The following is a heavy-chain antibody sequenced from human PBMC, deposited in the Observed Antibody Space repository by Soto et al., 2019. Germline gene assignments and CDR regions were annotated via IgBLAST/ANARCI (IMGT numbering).Heavy chain of an antibody. CDR2: IQQDGSDK. J-gene: IGHJ6*02. CDR3: TRQPDYYYYGKDV. V-gene: IGHV3-7*01. CDR1: GLTLSSYW. Sequence: EVQLVESGGTLVKPGGSLRLSWEPPGLTLSSYWLTWVRQAPGKGLEWVANIQQDGSDKYYVDSVKGRFTISRDNAKNSLYLQMNSLRAEDTAVYYCTRQPDYYYYGKDVWGQGTTVTVSS.